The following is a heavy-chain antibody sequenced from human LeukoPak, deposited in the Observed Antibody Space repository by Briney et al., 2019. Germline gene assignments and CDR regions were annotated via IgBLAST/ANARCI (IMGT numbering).Heavy chain of an antibody. Sequence: PSETLSLTCAVSGGSISSSDWWSWVRQPPGKGLEWIGEIYHSGSTNYNPSLKNRVTLSVDKSKKQFSLKLSSVTAADTAVYYCAISTIPAYAFDIWGQGTMVTVSS. J-gene: IGHJ3*02. CDR1: GGSISSSDW. CDR2: IYHSGST. V-gene: IGHV4-4*02. D-gene: IGHD1-26*01. CDR3: AISTIPAYAFDI.